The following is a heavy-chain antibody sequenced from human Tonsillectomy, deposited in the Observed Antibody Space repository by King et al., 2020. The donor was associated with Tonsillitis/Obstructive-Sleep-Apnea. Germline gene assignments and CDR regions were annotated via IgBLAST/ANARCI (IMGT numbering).Heavy chain of an antibody. D-gene: IGHD3-10*01. CDR3: AKDLGFGWKNYWYFDL. Sequence: VQLVESGGGLVQPGGSLRLSCAASGFTFSSYAMSWVRQAPGKGLEWVSAISGSGGSTYYADSVKGRFTISRDNSKNTLYLQMNSLRAEDTAVYFCAKDLGFGWKNYWYFDLWGRGTLVTVSS. CDR2: ISGSGGST. V-gene: IGHV3-23*04. J-gene: IGHJ2*01. CDR1: GFTFSSYA.